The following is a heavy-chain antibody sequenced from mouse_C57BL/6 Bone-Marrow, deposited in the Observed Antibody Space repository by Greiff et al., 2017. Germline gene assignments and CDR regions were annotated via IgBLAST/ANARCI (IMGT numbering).Heavy chain of an antibody. CDR1: GYTFTSYW. D-gene: IGHD2-4*01. CDR3: ARWGIYYDYDDAMDY. V-gene: IGHV1-72*01. CDR2: IDPNSGGT. J-gene: IGHJ4*01. Sequence: QVHVKQPGAELVKPGASVKLSCKASGYTFTSYWMHWVKQRPGRGLEWIGRIDPNSGGTKYNEKFKSKATLTVDKPSSTAYMQLRSLTSEDSAVYYCARWGIYYDYDDAMDYWGQGTSVTVSS.